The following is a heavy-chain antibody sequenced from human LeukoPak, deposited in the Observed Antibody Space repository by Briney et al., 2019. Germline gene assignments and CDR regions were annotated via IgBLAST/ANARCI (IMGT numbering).Heavy chain of an antibody. Sequence: PGGSLRLSCAASGFTFSSYSMNWVRQAPGKGLEWVSYISSSSSTIYYADSVKGRFTISRDNAKNSLYLQMNSLRAEDTAVYYCARDGRGSYSNWFDPWGQGTLVTVSS. D-gene: IGHD1-26*01. CDR3: ARDGRGSYSNWFDP. V-gene: IGHV3-48*01. CDR2: ISSSSSTI. CDR1: GFTFSSYS. J-gene: IGHJ5*02.